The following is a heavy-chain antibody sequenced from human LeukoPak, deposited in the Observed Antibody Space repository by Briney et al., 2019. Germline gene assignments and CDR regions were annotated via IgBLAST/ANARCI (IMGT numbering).Heavy chain of an antibody. CDR1: GFTFSSYS. V-gene: IGHV3-21*01. CDR3: ARDGYYDSSGYYYDDAFDI. Sequence: GGSLRLSCAASGFTFSSYSMNWVRQAPGKGLEWVSSISSSSSYIYYADSVKGRFTISRDNAKNSLYLQMNSLRAEDTAVYYCARDGYYDSSGYYYDDAFDIWGQGTMVTVSS. CDR2: ISSSSSYI. D-gene: IGHD3-22*01. J-gene: IGHJ3*02.